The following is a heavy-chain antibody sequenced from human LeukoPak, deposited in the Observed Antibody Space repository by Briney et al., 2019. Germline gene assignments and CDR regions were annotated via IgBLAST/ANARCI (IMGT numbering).Heavy chain of an antibody. CDR2: IYPGDSDT. CDR1: GYSFTSYW. V-gene: IGHV5-51*01. J-gene: IGHJ4*02. D-gene: IGHD5-18*01. CDR3: ARGELIRDNYGTTALDY. Sequence: GESLKISCKGSGYSFTSYWIGWVRQMPGKGLEWMGIIYPGDSDTRYSPSFQGQVTISADKSISTAYLQWSSLKASDTAMYYCARGELIRDNYGTTALDYWGQGTLVTVSS.